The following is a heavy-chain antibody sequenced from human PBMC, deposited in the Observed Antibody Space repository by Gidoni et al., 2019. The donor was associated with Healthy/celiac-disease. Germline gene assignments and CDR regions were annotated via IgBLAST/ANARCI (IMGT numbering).Heavy chain of an antibody. V-gene: IGHV4-34*01. CDR3: ARTLKVTTSRWFDP. J-gene: IGHJ5*02. CDR2: INHSGST. Sequence: QVQLQQWGAGLLKPSETLSLTCAVYGGSFSGYYWSWIRQPPGKGLEWIGEINHSGSTNYNPSLKSRVTISVDTSKNQFSLKLSSVTAADTAVYYCARTLKVTTSRWFDPWGQGTLVTVSS. D-gene: IGHD4-17*01. CDR1: GGSFSGYY.